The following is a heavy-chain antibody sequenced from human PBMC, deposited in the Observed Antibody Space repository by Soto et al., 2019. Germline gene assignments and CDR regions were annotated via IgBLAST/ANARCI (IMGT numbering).Heavy chain of an antibody. J-gene: IGHJ4*02. Sequence: QVQLVESGGGVVQPGRSLRLSCAASGFTFSGYGMHWVRQAPGKGLEWVTLISYDGSDKDYADSVKGRFTISRDNSKNTLDLQMNGLRAEDTAVYYCAKTDMYGSYDYWGLGTLVTVSS. D-gene: IGHD1-26*01. V-gene: IGHV3-30*18. CDR1: GFTFSGYG. CDR3: AKTDMYGSYDY. CDR2: ISYDGSDK.